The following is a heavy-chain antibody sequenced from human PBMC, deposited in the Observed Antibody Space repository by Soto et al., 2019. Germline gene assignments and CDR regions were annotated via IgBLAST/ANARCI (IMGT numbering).Heavy chain of an antibody. J-gene: IGHJ6*02. Sequence: GESLKISCKGSGYSFTSYWIGWVRQMPGKGLEWMGIIYPGDSDTRYSPSFQGQVTISADKSISTAYLQGSSLKASDTAMYYCARLTYSSSWYRDYYYYYGMDVWGQGTTVTVSS. D-gene: IGHD6-13*01. CDR3: ARLTYSSSWYRDYYYYYGMDV. V-gene: IGHV5-51*01. CDR1: GYSFTSYW. CDR2: IYPGDSDT.